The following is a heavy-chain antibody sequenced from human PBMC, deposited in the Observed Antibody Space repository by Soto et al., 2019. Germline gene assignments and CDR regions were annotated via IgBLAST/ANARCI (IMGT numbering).Heavy chain of an antibody. D-gene: IGHD2-2*01. CDR3: SKDMSTYPPYYLGF. Sequence: EVQLVESGGGLVQPGRSLRLSYAASGFTFDNYAMHWVRHAPGKGLEWVSGLNWNSGDIGYADSVKGRFTISLDNDDNYPSLQMSMIIASDTAFKYLSKDMSTYPPYYLGFWCQVHLLNVSS. J-gene: IGHJ4*02. V-gene: IGHV3-9*01. CDR2: LNWNSGDI. CDR1: GFTFDNYA.